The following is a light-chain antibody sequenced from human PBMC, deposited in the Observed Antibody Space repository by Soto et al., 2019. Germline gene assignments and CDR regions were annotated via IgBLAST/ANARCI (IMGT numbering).Light chain of an antibody. CDR2: DTS. Sequence: EMVMTRLPTTLSFAPVERATLSCRASQSVSSKLAWYQQKPGQAPRLRIYDTSTRATGIPARFSGSGSGAEFTLTISSLQSEDFAVYYCRQYSNWPPIPFGQGTRLEIK. CDR3: RQYSNWPPIP. J-gene: IGKJ5*01. V-gene: IGKV3-15*01. CDR1: QSVSSK.